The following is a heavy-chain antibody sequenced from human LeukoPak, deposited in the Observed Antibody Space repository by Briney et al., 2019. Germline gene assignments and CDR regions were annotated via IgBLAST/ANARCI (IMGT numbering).Heavy chain of an antibody. D-gene: IGHD2-2*01. Sequence: SVKVSCKASGGTFSSYAISWVRQAPGQGLEWMGRIIPILGIANYAQKFQGRVTMTRDTSISTAYMELSRLRSDDTAVYYCARDLDDCSSTSCLSFDYWGQGTLVTVSS. V-gene: IGHV1-69*04. CDR1: GGTFSSYA. CDR2: IIPILGIA. CDR3: ARDLDDCSSTSCLSFDY. J-gene: IGHJ4*02.